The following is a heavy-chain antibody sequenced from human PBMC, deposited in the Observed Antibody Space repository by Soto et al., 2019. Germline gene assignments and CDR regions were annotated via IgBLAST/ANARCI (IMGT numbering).Heavy chain of an antibody. CDR3: AKGRSSMIVVVMDY. J-gene: IGHJ4*02. D-gene: IGHD3-22*01. CDR1: GFNFDDSA. Sequence: PGGSLRLSCVASGFNFDDSAMNWVRQVPGKGLEWVSGVTWNSGHILYADSVKGRFTNSRDNAKKPLYLELNSLRPEDTALYYCAKGRSSMIVVVMDYWGQGTPVPVSS. V-gene: IGHV3-9*01. CDR2: VTWNSGHI.